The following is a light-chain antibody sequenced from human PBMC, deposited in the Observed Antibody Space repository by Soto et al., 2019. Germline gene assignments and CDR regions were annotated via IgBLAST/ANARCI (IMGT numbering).Light chain of an antibody. Sequence: EIVLTQSPGTLSLSPGERATLSCRASQSVSSSYLAWYQQKPGQAPRLLIYGASSRATGIPDRFNGSGSGTDFTLTISRLEPEDFAVYYCQQYGSSPGYTFGQGTKLEIK. V-gene: IGKV3-20*01. CDR1: QSVSSSY. CDR2: GAS. CDR3: QQYGSSPGYT. J-gene: IGKJ2*01.